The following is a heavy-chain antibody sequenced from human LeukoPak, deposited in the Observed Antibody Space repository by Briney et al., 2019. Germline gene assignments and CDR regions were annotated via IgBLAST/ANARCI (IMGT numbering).Heavy chain of an antibody. CDR2: ISGYNGNT. J-gene: IGHJ4*02. Sequence: ASVKVSCKTSHYTFTNYGISWVRQAPGQGLEWMGWISGYNGNTNYAQKLQGRVTMTTDTSTSTAYMELRSLRSDDTAVYYCATDYGSGSNRNDYWGQGTLVTVSS. D-gene: IGHD3-10*01. V-gene: IGHV1-18*01. CDR3: ATDYGSGSNRNDY. CDR1: HYTFTNYG.